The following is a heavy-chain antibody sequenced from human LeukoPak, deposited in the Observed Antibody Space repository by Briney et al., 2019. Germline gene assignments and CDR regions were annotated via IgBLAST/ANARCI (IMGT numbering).Heavy chain of an antibody. V-gene: IGHV1-2*06. J-gene: IGHJ4*02. CDR1: GYTFTGYY. CDR2: INPNSGGT. CDR3: VRTYYYDSSGYAH. D-gene: IGHD3-22*01. Sequence: EASVKVSCKASGYTFTGYYMHWVRQAPGQGLEWMGRINPNSGGTNYAQKFQGRVTMTRDTSISTAYMELSRLRSDDTAVYYCVRTYYYDSSGYAHWGQGTLVTVSS.